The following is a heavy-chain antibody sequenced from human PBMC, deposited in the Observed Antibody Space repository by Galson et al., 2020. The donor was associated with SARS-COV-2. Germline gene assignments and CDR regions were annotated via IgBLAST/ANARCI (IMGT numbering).Heavy chain of an antibody. CDR1: GGSISSGSYY. V-gene: IGHV4-61*02. Sequence: SETLSLTCTVSGGSISSGSYYWSWIRQPAGKGLEWIGRIYTSGSTNCNPPLKSRVTISVDTSKNQFSLKLSSVTAADTAVYYCAREVDTARRRPFLGYYYYYYMDVWGKGTTVTVSS. D-gene: IGHD5-18*01. J-gene: IGHJ6*03. CDR2: IYTSGST. CDR3: AREVDTARRRPFLGYYYYYYMDV.